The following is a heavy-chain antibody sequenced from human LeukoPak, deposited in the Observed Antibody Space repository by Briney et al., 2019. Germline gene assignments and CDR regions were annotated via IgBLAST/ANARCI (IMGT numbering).Heavy chain of an antibody. CDR1: GDSVSRSDSY. D-gene: IGHD3-22*01. V-gene: IGHV4-39*01. CDR2: TYYSGRT. Sequence: TSETLSLTCSVSGDSVSRSDSYWDWIRQPPGKGLEWIGTTYYSGRTYYSPSLKSRVTMSVDPSNNQFSLNLRSVTAADTALYYCARRRYYDGSGYLEWGQGTLLSVSS. J-gene: IGHJ1*01. CDR3: ARRRYYDGSGYLE.